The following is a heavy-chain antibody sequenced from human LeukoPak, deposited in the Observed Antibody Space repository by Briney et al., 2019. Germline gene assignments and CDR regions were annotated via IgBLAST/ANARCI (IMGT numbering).Heavy chain of an antibody. V-gene: IGHV1-2*02. Sequence: XSVKVSCKASGYTFTGYYMHWVRQAPGQGLEWRGWINPNSGGTNYAQKFQGRVTMTRDTSISTAYMELSRLRSDDTAVYYCARRAAYSSGWQIDYWGQGTLVTVSS. CDR1: GYTFTGYY. J-gene: IGHJ4*02. D-gene: IGHD6-19*01. CDR2: INPNSGGT. CDR3: ARRAAYSSGWQIDY.